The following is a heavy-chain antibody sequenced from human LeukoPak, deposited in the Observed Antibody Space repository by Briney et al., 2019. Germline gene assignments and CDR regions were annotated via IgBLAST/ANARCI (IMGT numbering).Heavy chain of an antibody. V-gene: IGHV3-74*01. CDR1: GFTFSSYW. D-gene: IGHD3-22*01. Sequence: GGSLRLSCVASGFTFSSYWMHWVRQAPGKGLVWVSRINTDGSTTCYADSVKGRFTISRDNSKNTLYVQVNSLGTEDTAAYYCAKGSYYDSSGSFYFDYWGQGTLVTVSS. CDR2: INTDGSTT. CDR3: AKGSYYDSSGSFYFDY. J-gene: IGHJ4*02.